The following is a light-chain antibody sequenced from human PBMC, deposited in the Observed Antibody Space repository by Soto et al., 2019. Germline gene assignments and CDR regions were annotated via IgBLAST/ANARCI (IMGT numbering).Light chain of an antibody. Sequence: EIVLTQSPGTLSLSPGERATLSCRASQSVSRNYLAWYLQKPGQAPSVLIYDTSTRATGIPDRFSGSGSGTAFTLTISRLEPEDFAVYYCQQYYISPPAGLYTFGQGTKLEIK. V-gene: IGKV3-20*01. J-gene: IGKJ2*01. CDR3: QQYYISPPAGLYT. CDR1: QSVSRNY. CDR2: DTS.